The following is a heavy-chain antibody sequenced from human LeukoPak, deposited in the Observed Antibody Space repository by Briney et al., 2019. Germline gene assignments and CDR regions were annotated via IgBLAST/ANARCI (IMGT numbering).Heavy chain of an antibody. CDR1: GFTLRSYW. D-gene: IGHD5-12*01. Sequence: PGGSLRLSCAASGFTLRSYWMTWVRQAPGKGLEWVANIKRDGSQKYYVDSVEGRFTISRDNAKNSLYLQMNSLRAEDTAVYYCGRVIGGYDVVDSWGQGTLVTVSS. J-gene: IGHJ5*01. CDR2: IKRDGSQK. V-gene: IGHV3-7*03. CDR3: GRVIGGYDVVDS.